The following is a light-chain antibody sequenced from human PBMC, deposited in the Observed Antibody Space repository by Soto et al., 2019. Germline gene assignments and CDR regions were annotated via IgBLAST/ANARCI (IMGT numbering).Light chain of an antibody. Sequence: DIQMTQSPSSLSASVGDRVTITCRASQDITHYLAWHQQKPGKAPQLLIYAASALQSGVPSRFSGSRSGTDFTLTISSLQPEDVATYYCQQYYSAPQTFGPGTKVEIK. CDR3: QQYYSAPQT. CDR2: AAS. V-gene: IGKV1-27*01. J-gene: IGKJ3*01. CDR1: QDITHY.